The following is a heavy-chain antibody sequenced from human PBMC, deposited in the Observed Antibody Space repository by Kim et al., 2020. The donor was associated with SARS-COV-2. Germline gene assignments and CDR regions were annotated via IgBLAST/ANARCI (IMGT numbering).Heavy chain of an antibody. J-gene: IGHJ6*02. V-gene: IGHV3-7*01. CDR2: IKQDGSEK. Sequence: GGSLRLSCAASGFTFSSYWMSWVRQAPGKGLEWVANIKQDGSEKYYVDSVKGRFTISRDNAKNSLYLQMNSLRAEDTAVYYCARDRILTGLSPIYYGMDVLGQGNTVTVSS. CDR1: GFTFSSYW. CDR3: ARDRILTGLSPIYYGMDV. D-gene: IGHD3-9*01.